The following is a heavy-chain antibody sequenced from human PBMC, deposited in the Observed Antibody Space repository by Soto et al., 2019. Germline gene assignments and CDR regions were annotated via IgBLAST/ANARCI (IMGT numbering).Heavy chain of an antibody. V-gene: IGHV1-18*01. CDR2: ISAYNGNT. J-gene: IGHJ4*02. CDR1: GYTFTSYG. Sequence: ASVKVSCKASGYTFTSYGISWVRQAPGQGLEWMGWISAYNGNTNYAQKLQGRVTMTTDTSTSTAYMELRSLRSDDTAVYYCARSYYSDFWSGSPLDYWGQGTLVTVSS. D-gene: IGHD3-3*01. CDR3: ARSYYSDFWSGSPLDY.